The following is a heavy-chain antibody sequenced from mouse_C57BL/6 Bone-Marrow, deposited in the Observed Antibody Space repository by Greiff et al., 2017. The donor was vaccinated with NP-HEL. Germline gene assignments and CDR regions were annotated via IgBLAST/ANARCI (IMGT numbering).Heavy chain of an antibody. CDR2: IDPEDGDT. J-gene: IGHJ2*01. D-gene: IGHD1-1*01. Sequence: VQLQQSGAELVRPGASVKLSCTASGFNIKDYYMHWVKQRPEQGLEWIGRIDPEDGDTEYAQKFQGKATLTADTSSNTAYLQLSSLTSEDTAVYYCTSSYYGSSPYYFDYWGQGTTLTVSS. V-gene: IGHV14-1*01. CDR3: TSSYYGSSPYYFDY. CDR1: GFNIKDYY.